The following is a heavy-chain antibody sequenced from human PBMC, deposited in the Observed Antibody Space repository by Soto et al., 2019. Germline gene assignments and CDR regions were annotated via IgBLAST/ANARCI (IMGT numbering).Heavy chain of an antibody. D-gene: IGHD2-8*02. CDR1: GGSFSGYY. J-gene: IGHJ4*02. CDR2: INHSGST. CDR3: ARDKLTGLFDY. V-gene: IGHV4-34*01. Sequence: QVQLQQWGAGLLKPSETLSLTCAGYGGSFSGYYWTWIRQPPGTGLEWIGEINHSGSTNYNPSLKTRVTLSVDTSKNQSSLKLTSVTAADTAVYYCARDKLTGLFDYWGQGNLVTVSS.